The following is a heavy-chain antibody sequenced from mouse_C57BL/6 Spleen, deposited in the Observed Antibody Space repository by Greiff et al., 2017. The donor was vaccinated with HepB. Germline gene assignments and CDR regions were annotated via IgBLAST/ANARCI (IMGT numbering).Heavy chain of an antibody. CDR3: ARYDFYYAMDY. V-gene: IGHV1-82*01. Sequence: LQESGPELVKPGASVKISCKASGYAFSSSWMNWVKQRPGKGLEWIGRIYPGDGDTNYNGKFKGKATLTADKSSSTAYMQLSSLTSEDSAVYFCARYDFYYAMDYWGQGTSVTVSS. D-gene: IGHD2-4*01. CDR1: GYAFSSSW. CDR2: IYPGDGDT. J-gene: IGHJ4*01.